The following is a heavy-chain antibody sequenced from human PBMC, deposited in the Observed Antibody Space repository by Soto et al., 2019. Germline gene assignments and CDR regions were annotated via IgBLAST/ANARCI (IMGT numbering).Heavy chain of an antibody. CDR3: ARRRGSGSDYYYNYGMGV. Sequence: PVESQRSSCKVSEYSFFRYWVGWVRPMPGNGLEWMGIIYPGDSDIRYSPSFQGQVTISADTSISTAYLQWSSLKASDTAIYYCARRRGSGSDYYYNYGMGVWGQGTTVTCSS. CDR1: EYSFFRYW. V-gene: IGHV5-51*01. J-gene: IGHJ6*02. CDR2: IYPGDSDI. D-gene: IGHD1-26*01.